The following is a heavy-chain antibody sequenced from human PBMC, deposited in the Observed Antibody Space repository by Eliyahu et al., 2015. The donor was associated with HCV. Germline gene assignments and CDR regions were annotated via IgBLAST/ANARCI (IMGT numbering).Heavy chain of an antibody. Sequence: EVHLLESGGGLVQPGGSLRLSCAASGFXFGXYAMSWLRHSPAKGLEWVAGISSGGGPNXADSVKGRFTISRDNAMGTLFLNMNSVRDEDTAVYYCAKGLVGASMRGWFDPWGQGTQVTVSS. CDR1: GFXFGXYA. CDR3: AKGLVGASMRGWFDP. CDR2: ISSGGGP. V-gene: IGHV3-23*01. J-gene: IGHJ5*02. D-gene: IGHD1-26*01.